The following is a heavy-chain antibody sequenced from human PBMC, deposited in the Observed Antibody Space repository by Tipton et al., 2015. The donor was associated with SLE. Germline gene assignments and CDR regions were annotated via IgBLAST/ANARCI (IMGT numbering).Heavy chain of an antibody. V-gene: IGHV1-18*01. CDR3: ARDPQGGMVVPAAPPIS. CDR1: GYTFTTCG. Sequence: QSGPEVKKPGASVKVSCKASGYTFTTCGFTWVRQAPGQGLEWMGLISASTGNTNYAQSLQGRVTMTTDTSTSTAYMELRSLRSDDTAVYYCARDPQGGMVVPAAPPISWGQGTLVTVSS. CDR2: ISASTGNT. D-gene: IGHD2-2*01. J-gene: IGHJ5*02.